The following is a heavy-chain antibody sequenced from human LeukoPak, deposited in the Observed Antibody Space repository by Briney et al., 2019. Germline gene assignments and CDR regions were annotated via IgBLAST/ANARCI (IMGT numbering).Heavy chain of an antibody. CDR1: GFTFSNYA. Sequence: PGGSLRLSCLASGFTFSNYAMNWVRQAPGKGLEWVSVISTSSTYIYYADSVKGRFTISRDNAKNSLYLQMNSLRAEDTAVYYCAREDDYGDYIDYWGQGTLVTVSS. CDR3: AREDDYGDYIDY. V-gene: IGHV3-21*06. J-gene: IGHJ4*02. D-gene: IGHD4-17*01. CDR2: ISTSSTYI.